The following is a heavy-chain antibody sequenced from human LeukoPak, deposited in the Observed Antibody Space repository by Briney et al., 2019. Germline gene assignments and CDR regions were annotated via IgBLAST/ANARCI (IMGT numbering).Heavy chain of an antibody. CDR1: DNSISFFY. CDR2: VYKTGHT. J-gene: IGHJ4*02. D-gene: IGHD3-10*01. Sequence: SETLSLTCTVSDNSISFFYWSWIRQPPGKGLEWIGFVYKTGHTNYNPSLKSRVAISLDGSKSQVSLRLTSVTAADTAVYYCAPHRFGEPHFEYWGRGTLVSVSS. V-gene: IGHV4-59*08. CDR3: APHRFGEPHFEY.